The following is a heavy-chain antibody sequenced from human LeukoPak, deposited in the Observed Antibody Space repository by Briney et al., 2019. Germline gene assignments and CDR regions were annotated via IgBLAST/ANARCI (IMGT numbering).Heavy chain of an antibody. CDR1: GYTFGSYC. D-gene: IGHD3-3*01. CDR3: ARSHDFWSARKGDYFDP. Sequence: GASVKVSCKASGYTFGSYCISWVRQAPGQGLEWMGWISGYNGISKIAQKLQDRVTMTVDKSTTTVYMELKRLRFDDTAVYYCARSHDFWSARKGDYFDPWGQGTLVTVSS. J-gene: IGHJ4*02. CDR2: ISGYNGIS. V-gene: IGHV1-18*01.